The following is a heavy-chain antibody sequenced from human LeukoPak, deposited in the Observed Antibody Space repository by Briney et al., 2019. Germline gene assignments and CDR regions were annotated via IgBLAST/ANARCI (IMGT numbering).Heavy chain of an antibody. CDR2: IHYSGSS. CDR1: GGSISNYY. D-gene: IGHD4-23*01. CDR3: ARAAYGGDSNVYFDY. V-gene: IGHV4-59*08. Sequence: SETLSLTCTVSGGSISNYYWSWIRQPPGKGLEWLGFIHYSGSSNYNPSLKSRVTLSVDTSKNQVSLKMTSVTAADTAVYYCARAAYGGDSNVYFDYWGQGTLVTVSS. J-gene: IGHJ4*02.